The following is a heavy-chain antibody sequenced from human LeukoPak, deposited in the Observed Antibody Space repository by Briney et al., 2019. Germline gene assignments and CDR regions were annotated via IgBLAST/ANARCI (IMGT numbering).Heavy chain of an antibody. V-gene: IGHV3-23*01. D-gene: IGHD3-9*01. J-gene: IGHJ4*02. Sequence: PGGSLRLSCAASGFTFSNFAMGWVRQAPGKGLEWVSIISGGGGSTYYADSVKGRFTISRDNSKNTLYLQMNSLRAEDRAVYFCARFYPYDILTADYFPYYFDCWGQGTLVTVSS. CDR3: ARFYPYDILTADYFPYYFDC. CDR1: GFTFSNFA. CDR2: ISGGGGST.